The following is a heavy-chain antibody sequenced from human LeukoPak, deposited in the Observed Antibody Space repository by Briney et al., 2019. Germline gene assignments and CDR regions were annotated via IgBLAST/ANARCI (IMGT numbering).Heavy chain of an antibody. CDR1: GGSISSGDYY. J-gene: IGHJ4*02. V-gene: IGHV4-30-4*08. CDR3: ARSQTAMVTFDY. D-gene: IGHD5-18*01. CDR2: IYYSGRT. Sequence: SETLSLTCTVSGGSISSGDYYWSWIRQPPGRGVEWIGYIYYSGRTYYNPSLKSRVTISEDTSKNQFSLKLSSVTAADTAVYYCARSQTAMVTFDYWGQGTLVTVSS.